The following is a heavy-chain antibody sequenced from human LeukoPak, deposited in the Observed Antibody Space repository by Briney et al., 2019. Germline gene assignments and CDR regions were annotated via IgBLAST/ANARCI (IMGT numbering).Heavy chain of an antibody. Sequence: ASVKVSCKASGYTFTSYDVSWVRQASGQGLEWVGWMNPNSGNTGYAQNFQGRVTMTRDTSISTAYMELTSLRSEDTAIYYCARGIMSDYWGQGILITVSS. V-gene: IGHV1-8*01. J-gene: IGHJ4*02. CDR1: GYTFTSYD. CDR2: MNPNSGNT. CDR3: ARGIMSDY.